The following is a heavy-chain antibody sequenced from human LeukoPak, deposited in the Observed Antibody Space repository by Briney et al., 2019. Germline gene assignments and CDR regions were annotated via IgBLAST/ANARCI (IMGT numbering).Heavy chain of an antibody. V-gene: IGHV3-30*04. D-gene: IGHD4-17*01. CDR3: ARGPRGYGDRGDWFDT. CDR2: ISYDGSNK. Sequence: PGGSLRLSCAASGFTFSSYAMHWVRQAPGKGLEWVAVISYDGSNKYYADSVKGRFTISRDNSKNTLYLQMNSLRAEDTAVYYCARGPRGYGDRGDWFDTWGQGTLVTVSS. J-gene: IGHJ5*02. CDR1: GFTFSSYA.